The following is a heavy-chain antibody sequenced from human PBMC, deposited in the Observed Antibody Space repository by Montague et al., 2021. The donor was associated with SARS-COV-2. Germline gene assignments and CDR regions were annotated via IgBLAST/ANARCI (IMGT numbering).Heavy chain of an antibody. CDR1: GGSISSSSCY. Sequence: SETLSLTCTVSGGSISSSSCYWGWLRQPPGKGLVWIGSIYYSGSSYYTPSLKSRVTISVDTSKNQFSLKLSSVTAADTAVYYCARVGRQRLVLLSGMDVWGQGTTVTVSS. CDR3: ARVGRQRLVLLSGMDV. D-gene: IGHD6-13*01. J-gene: IGHJ6*02. V-gene: IGHV4-39*07. CDR2: IYYSGSS.